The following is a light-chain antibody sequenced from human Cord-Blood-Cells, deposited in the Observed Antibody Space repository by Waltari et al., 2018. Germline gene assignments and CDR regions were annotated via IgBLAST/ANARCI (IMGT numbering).Light chain of an antibody. J-gene: IGLJ3*02. Sequence: QSALPQPASVSGSPGQSITISCTGTSSDVGGYNYVSWYQKHPGKAPKLMIYDVSKRPAGVSKRVSGSKSGNTASLTISGLQAEDEADYDCSSYTSSSARVVGGGTKLTVL. V-gene: IGLV2-14*01. CDR2: DVS. CDR1: SSDVGGYNY. CDR3: SSYTSSSARV.